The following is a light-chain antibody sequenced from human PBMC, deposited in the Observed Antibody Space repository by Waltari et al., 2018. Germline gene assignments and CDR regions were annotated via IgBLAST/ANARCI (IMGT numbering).Light chain of an antibody. CDR2: GAS. Sequence: TVVTQSPATLSLSPGERATLSCRASQNVSTNIAWFQQRSGQAPRLLIYGASTRTTDTPPRFSGSGSATNFTHIISSLQSEDFALYYCHHHTKSLWTFGQGTKVEV. CDR1: QNVSTN. CDR3: HHHTKSLWT. V-gene: IGKV3D-15*01. J-gene: IGKJ1*01.